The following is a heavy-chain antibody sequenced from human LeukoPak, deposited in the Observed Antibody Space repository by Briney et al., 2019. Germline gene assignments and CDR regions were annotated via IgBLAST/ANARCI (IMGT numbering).Heavy chain of an antibody. Sequence: PSETLSLTCAVYGGSFSGYYGSWLRQPPGKGLEWRGEIKHSGSTNYNPSLKSRVNISVDTSKTQSSLKLSSVTAADTAVYYRASRVWLGEYIFDYWGQGTLVTVSS. D-gene: IGHD3-10*01. J-gene: IGHJ4*02. V-gene: IGHV4-34*01. CDR2: IKHSGST. CDR1: GGSFSGYY. CDR3: ASRVWLGEYIFDY.